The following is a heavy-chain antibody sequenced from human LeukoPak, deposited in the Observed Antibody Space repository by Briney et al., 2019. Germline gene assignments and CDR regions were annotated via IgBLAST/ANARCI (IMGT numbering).Heavy chain of an antibody. V-gene: IGHV3-30*14. CDR2: ISYDGSNK. CDR3: ARGIPQTGVMLDY. CDR1: RFTFGGYA. D-gene: IGHD2-21*01. Sequence: GTSLRLSCAASRFTFGGYAIHWVRQAPGKGLEWVAIISYDGSNKFYGASVKGRFTISRDNSKNTLYLQMNSLRAEDTAVYYCARGIPQTGVMLDYWGQGTLVTVPS. J-gene: IGHJ4*02.